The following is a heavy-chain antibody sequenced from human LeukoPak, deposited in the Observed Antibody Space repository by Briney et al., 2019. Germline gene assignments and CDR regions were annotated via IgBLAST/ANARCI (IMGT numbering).Heavy chain of an antibody. CDR1: GGSISSGTYY. D-gene: IGHD6-13*01. V-gene: IGHV4-61*02. CDR3: ARSRNSWYKDV. J-gene: IGHJ6*02. Sequence: SETLSLTCTVSGGSISSGTYYWSWIRQPAGKGLEWIGRIYTSGSTNYNPSLKSRVTISVDTSKNQFSLKLNSVTAADTAVYYCARSRNSWYKDVWGQGTTVTVSS. CDR2: IYTSGST.